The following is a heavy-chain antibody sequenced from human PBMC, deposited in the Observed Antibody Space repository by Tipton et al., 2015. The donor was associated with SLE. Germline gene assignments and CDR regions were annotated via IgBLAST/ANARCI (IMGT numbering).Heavy chain of an antibody. Sequence: QSGAEVKKPGASVKVSCKASGYTFTSYYMHWVRQAPGQGLEWMGRINPSGGTATYAQKFQGRLTMTRDTSTNTVYMDLSSLRSEDTAVYYCARDTATVPLEYWGQGTLVSVSS. CDR2: INPSGGTA. D-gene: IGHD5-18*01. CDR3: ARDTATVPLEY. CDR1: GYTFTSYY. V-gene: IGHV1-46*01. J-gene: IGHJ4*02.